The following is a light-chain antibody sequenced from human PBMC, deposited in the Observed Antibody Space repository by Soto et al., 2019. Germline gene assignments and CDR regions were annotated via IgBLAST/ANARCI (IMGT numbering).Light chain of an antibody. V-gene: IGLV1-44*01. Sequence: QAVVTQPPSASGTPGQRVTISCSGSRSNIGSNPVNWYQQFPGTAPKLLIYTNNQRPSGVPDRFSGSKSGTSASLAISGLQSEDATDYYCAAWDVSLNGWVFGGGTKLTVL. CDR1: RSNIGSNP. CDR3: AAWDVSLNGWV. CDR2: TNN. J-gene: IGLJ3*02.